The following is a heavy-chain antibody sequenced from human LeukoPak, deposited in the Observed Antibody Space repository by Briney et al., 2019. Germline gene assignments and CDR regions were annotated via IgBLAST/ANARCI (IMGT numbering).Heavy chain of an antibody. CDR1: GGSVSGHY. D-gene: IGHD6-19*01. Sequence: SETLSLTCAVSGGSVSGHYWDWIRQPPGKGLEWIGYIYASGSANYHPSLKSRVTISLDTSENHVSLKLTSVTAEDTAVYYCAREAPGGSGWTYFDYWGQGSLVTVSS. J-gene: IGHJ4*02. CDR3: AREAPGGSGWTYFDY. CDR2: IYASGSA. V-gene: IGHV4-59*02.